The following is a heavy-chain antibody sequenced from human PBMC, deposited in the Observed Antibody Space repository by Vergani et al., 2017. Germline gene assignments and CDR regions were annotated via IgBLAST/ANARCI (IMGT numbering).Heavy chain of an antibody. Sequence: EVQLLESGGGLVQPGGSLRLSCAASGFTVSNNYMTWVRQAPGKGLEWVSVLYSGGSTYYADSVKGRFSTSRDNSKNTLYLQMNSLRADEAAVYYCARARFQEARYDFYGMDVWGQGTTVTVSS. CDR3: ARARFQEARYDFYGMDV. CDR2: LYSGGST. D-gene: IGHD3-10*01. V-gene: IGHV3-53*01. J-gene: IGHJ6*02. CDR1: GFTVSNNY.